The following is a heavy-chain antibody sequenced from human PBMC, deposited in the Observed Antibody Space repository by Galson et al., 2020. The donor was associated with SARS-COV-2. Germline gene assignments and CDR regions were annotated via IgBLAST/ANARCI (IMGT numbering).Heavy chain of an antibody. CDR1: GFTFSSYA. Sequence: SCAASGFTFSSYAMHWVRQAPGKGLEWVAVISYDGSNKYYADSVKGRFTISRDNSKNTLYLQMNSLRAEDTAVYYCARSYSGSYYYGMDVWGQGTTVTVSS. V-gene: IGHV3-30-3*01. CDR3: ARSYSGSYYYGMDV. D-gene: IGHD1-26*01. CDR2: ISYDGSNK. J-gene: IGHJ6*02.